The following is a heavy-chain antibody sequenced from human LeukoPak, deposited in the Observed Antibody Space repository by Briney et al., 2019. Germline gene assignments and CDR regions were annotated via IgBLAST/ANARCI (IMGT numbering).Heavy chain of an antibody. CDR1: GYSIKSDYF. CDR2: IHHGGTT. D-gene: IGHD6-13*01. J-gene: IGHJ3*02. V-gene: IGHV4-38-2*02. CDR3: ARDRSDSSSWYDLDLDLGTKTPESAFDI. Sequence: SETLSLTCSVSGYSIKSDYFWAWIRQPPGKGPEWIGSIHHGGTTYYNPSLKNRVTISVDTSKNQFSLKLSSVTAADTAVYYCARDRSDSSSWYDLDLDLGTKTPESAFDIWGQGTMVTVSS.